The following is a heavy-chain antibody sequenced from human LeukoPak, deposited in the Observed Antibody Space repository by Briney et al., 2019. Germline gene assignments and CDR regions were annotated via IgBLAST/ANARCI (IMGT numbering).Heavy chain of an antibody. V-gene: IGHV3-9*01. CDR1: GFTFDDYA. D-gene: IGHD6-19*01. CDR3: AKDIPGSGWNGALGY. Sequence: GGSLRLSCAASGFTFDDYAMHWVRQAPGKGLEWVSGISWNSGSIGYADSVKGWFTISRDNAKNSLYLQMNSLRAEDTALYYCAKDIPGSGWNGALGYWGQGTLVTVSS. J-gene: IGHJ4*02. CDR2: ISWNSGSI.